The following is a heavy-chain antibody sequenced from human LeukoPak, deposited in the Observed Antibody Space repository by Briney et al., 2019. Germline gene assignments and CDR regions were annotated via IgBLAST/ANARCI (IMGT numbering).Heavy chain of an antibody. CDR2: INHSGST. V-gene: IGHV4-34*01. J-gene: IGHJ6*03. CDR1: GGSFSGYY. D-gene: IGHD4-17*01. Sequence: SETLSLTCAVYGGSFSGYYWSWIRQPPGKGLEWIGEINHSGSTNYNPSLKSRVTISVDTSKNQFSLKLSSVTAADTAVYYCARWANHGDYYYYYYMDVWGKGTTVTVSS. CDR3: ARWANHGDYYYYYYMDV.